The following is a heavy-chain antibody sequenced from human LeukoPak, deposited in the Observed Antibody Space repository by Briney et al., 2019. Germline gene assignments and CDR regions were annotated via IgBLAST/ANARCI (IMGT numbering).Heavy chain of an antibody. V-gene: IGHV3-23*01. CDR1: GFTFSNNA. Sequence: GGSLRLSCAASGFTFSNNAMSWVRQAPGKGLEWVSAISGSGGSTYYADSVKGRFTISRDNSKNTLYLQMNSLRAEDTAVYYCAKPDVLLIARTFYDYWGQGTLVTVSS. D-gene: IGHD2-21*01. CDR2: ISGSGGST. J-gene: IGHJ4*02. CDR3: AKPDVLLIARTFYDY.